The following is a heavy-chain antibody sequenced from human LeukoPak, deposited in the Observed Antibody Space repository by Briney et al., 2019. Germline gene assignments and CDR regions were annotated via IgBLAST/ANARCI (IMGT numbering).Heavy chain of an antibody. J-gene: IGHJ5*02. Sequence: AASVKVSCKASGYSFTDKYMHWVRQAPGPGLEWMGWINPNSGGTNYAQKFQGRVTMTTDTSMSTAYMELSRLTSDDTAVYYCARAGGRSWFDPWGQGTLVTVSS. CDR2: INPNSGGT. CDR1: GYSFTDKY. CDR3: ARAGGRSWFDP. V-gene: IGHV1-2*02.